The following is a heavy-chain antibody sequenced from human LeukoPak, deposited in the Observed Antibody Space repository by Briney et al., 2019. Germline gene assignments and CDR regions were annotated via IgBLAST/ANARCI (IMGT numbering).Heavy chain of an antibody. CDR1: GYTFTGYY. CDR3: ARGGVFCSSSTCPLNWLDP. J-gene: IGHJ5*02. V-gene: IGHV1-2*06. Sequence: SSVKVSCKASGYTFTGYYMHWVRQAPGQGLEWMGRINPNSGGTNYAQKFQGRVTMTRDTSISTAYMELRSLRSDDTAVYYCARGGVFCSSSTCPLNWLDPWGQGTLVTVSS. D-gene: IGHD2-2*01. CDR2: INPNSGGT.